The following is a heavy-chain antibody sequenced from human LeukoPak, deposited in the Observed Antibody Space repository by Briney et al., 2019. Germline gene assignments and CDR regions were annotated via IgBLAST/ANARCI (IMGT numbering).Heavy chain of an antibody. V-gene: IGHV1-69*05. Sequence: SVKVSCKASGGTFSSYAISWVRQAPGQGLEWMGGIIPIFGTANCAQKFQGRVTITTDESTSTAYMELSSLRSEDTAVYYCASPGHHGSGGYPNWGQGTLVTVSS. CDR2: IIPIFGTA. D-gene: IGHD3-10*01. CDR1: GGTFSSYA. CDR3: ASPGHHGSGGYPN. J-gene: IGHJ4*02.